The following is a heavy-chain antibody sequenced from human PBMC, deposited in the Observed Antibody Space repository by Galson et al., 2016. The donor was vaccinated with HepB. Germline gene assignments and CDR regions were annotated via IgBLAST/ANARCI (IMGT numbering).Heavy chain of an antibody. CDR1: GFTFSDYG. V-gene: IGHV3-30*18. CDR3: TKEPARRVSGWYFEE. CDR2: IAHDGSTA. D-gene: IGHD6-19*01. J-gene: IGHJ4*02. Sequence: SLRLSCAASGFTFSDYGMHWVRQAPDKGLEWVTVIAHDGSTAFYADSVKGRFTASRDNSRNTLYLQMNNLISEDSALYYCTKEPARRVSGWYFEEWGQGTLVTVSS.